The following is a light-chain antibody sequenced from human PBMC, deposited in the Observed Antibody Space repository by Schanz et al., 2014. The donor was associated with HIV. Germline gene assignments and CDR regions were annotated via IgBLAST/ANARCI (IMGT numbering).Light chain of an antibody. CDR3: QQYGVSPPWT. CDR1: QSVTSSY. V-gene: IGKV3-20*01. J-gene: IGKJ1*01. CDR2: GAS. Sequence: EIVLTQSPGTLSLSPGERATLSCRASQSVTSSYLAWYQQRPGQPPRLLLYGASSRATGIPDRFSGTGSGTDFTLTISSLEPEDFAVYYCQQYGVSPPWTFGQGTKVEIK.